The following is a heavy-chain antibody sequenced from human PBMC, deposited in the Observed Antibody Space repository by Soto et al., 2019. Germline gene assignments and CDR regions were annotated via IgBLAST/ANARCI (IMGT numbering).Heavy chain of an antibody. CDR1: GYTFTSYG. CDR2: ISAYNGNT. J-gene: IGHJ6*02. Sequence: ASVKVSCKVSGYTFTSYGISWVRQAPGQGLEWMGWISAYNGNTNYAQKPQGRVTMTTDTSTSTAYMELRSLRSDDTAVYYCARDRVVVVPAAIYYYYYGMDVWGQGTTVTVSS. V-gene: IGHV1-18*04. D-gene: IGHD2-2*02. CDR3: ARDRVVVVPAAIYYYYYGMDV.